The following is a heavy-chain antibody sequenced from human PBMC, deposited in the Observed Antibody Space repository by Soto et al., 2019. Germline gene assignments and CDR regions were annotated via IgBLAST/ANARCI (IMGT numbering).Heavy chain of an antibody. D-gene: IGHD2-2*01. CDR1: GYTFTSYY. CDR2: INPSGGST. V-gene: IGHV1-46*03. Sequence: GASMKVSCKASGYTFTSYYMHWVRQAPGQGLEWMGIINPSGGSTSYAQKFQGRVTMTRDTSTSTVYMELSSLRSEDTAVYYCAGLADIVVVPAVTDSRDDAFDIWGQGTMVTVSS. J-gene: IGHJ3*02. CDR3: AGLADIVVVPAVTDSRDDAFDI.